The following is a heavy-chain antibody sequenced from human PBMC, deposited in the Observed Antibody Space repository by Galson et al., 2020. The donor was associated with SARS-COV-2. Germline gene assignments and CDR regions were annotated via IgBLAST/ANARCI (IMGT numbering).Heavy chain of an antibody. CDR1: GGSISSSSYY. CDR3: ARRQYYDFWSGKNWFDP. CDR2: IYYSGST. Sequence: SETLSLTCTVSGGSISSSSYYWGWIRQPPGKGREWIGSIYYSGSTYYNPSLKSRVTISVDTSKNQFSLKLSSVTAADTAVYYCARRQYYDFWSGKNWFDPWGQGTLVTVSS. D-gene: IGHD3-3*01. J-gene: IGHJ5*02. V-gene: IGHV4-39*07.